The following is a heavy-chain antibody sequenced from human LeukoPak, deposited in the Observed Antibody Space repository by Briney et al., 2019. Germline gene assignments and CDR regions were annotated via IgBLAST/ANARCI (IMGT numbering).Heavy chain of an antibody. CDR3: ARLRDSSSWSRQGWFDP. J-gene: IGHJ5*02. D-gene: IGHD6-13*01. V-gene: IGHV4-59*08. CDR1: GGSISSYY. Sequence: SETLSLTCTVSGGSISSYYWSWIRQPPGKGLEWIGYIYYSGSTNYNPSLRSRVTISVDTSKNQFSLKLSSVTAADTAVYYCARLRDSSSWSRQGWFDPWGQGTLVTVSS. CDR2: IYYSGST.